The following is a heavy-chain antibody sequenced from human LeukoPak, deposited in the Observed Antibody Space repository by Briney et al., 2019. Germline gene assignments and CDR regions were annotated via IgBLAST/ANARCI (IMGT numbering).Heavy chain of an antibody. Sequence: GGSLRLSCAASGFTFSSYAMHWVRQAPGKGLEWVAVISYDGSNKYYADSVKGRFTISRDNSKNTLYLQMNSLRAEDTAVYYCARDGNGYSYGSFDYWGQGTLVTVSS. V-gene: IGHV3-30*04. D-gene: IGHD5-18*01. CDR3: ARDGNGYSYGSFDY. CDR2: ISYDGSNK. CDR1: GFTFSSYA. J-gene: IGHJ4*02.